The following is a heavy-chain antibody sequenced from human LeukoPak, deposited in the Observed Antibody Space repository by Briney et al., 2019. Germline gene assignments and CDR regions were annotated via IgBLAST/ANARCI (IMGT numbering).Heavy chain of an antibody. CDR1: GFTFSRYA. Sequence: GGSLRLSCAASGFTFSRYAMSWVRQAPGKGLEWVSGISGSAANTFYAGSVKGRFTISRDNSKNTLYLQMNSLRAEDTAVYYCARGVAGTHYSYYYGMDVWGQGTAVTVSS. CDR2: ISGSAANT. D-gene: IGHD6-19*01. J-gene: IGHJ6*02. V-gene: IGHV3-23*01. CDR3: ARGVAGTHYSYYYGMDV.